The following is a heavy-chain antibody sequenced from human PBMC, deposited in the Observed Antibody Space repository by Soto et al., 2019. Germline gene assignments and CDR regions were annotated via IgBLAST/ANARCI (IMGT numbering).Heavy chain of an antibody. CDR2: INHSGST. V-gene: IGHV4-34*01. J-gene: IGHJ6*02. CDR3: ARGLTLTLSSSSEMYA. Sequence: AETLSLTCAVYGGSFSGYYWSWIRQPPGKGLEWIGEINHSGSTNYNPSLKSRVTISVDTSKNQFSLKLSSVTAADTAVYYCARGLTLTLSSSSEMYAWGQGTAVTVSS. CDR1: GGSFSGYY.